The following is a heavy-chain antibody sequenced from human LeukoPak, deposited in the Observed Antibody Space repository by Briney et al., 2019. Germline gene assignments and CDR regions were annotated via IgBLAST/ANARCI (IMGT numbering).Heavy chain of an antibody. V-gene: IGHV3-20*04. D-gene: IGHD3-3*01. Sequence: GGSLRLSCAASGFTFDDYGMSWVRQVPGKGLEWVSGINWNGGSTGYADSVKGRFTISRDNAKNSLYLQMNSLRAEDTALYYCARGGITIFGVVIHFDYWGQGTLVTVSS. CDR3: ARGGITIFGVVIHFDY. J-gene: IGHJ4*02. CDR2: INWNGGST. CDR1: GFTFDDYG.